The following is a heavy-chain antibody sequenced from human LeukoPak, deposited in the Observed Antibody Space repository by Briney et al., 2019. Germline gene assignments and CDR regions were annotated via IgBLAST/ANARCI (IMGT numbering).Heavy chain of an antibody. CDR3: ARSPIVVVPAGLDY. CDR2: IYHSGST. J-gene: IGHJ4*02. D-gene: IGHD2-2*01. CDR1: GGSISSGGYY. V-gene: IGHV4-30-2*01. Sequence: SETLSLTCTVSGGSISSGGYYWIWIRQPPGKGLEWIGYIYHSGSTYYNPSLKSRVTISVDRSKNQFFLKLSSVTAADTAVYYCARSPIVVVPAGLDYWGQGTLVTVSS.